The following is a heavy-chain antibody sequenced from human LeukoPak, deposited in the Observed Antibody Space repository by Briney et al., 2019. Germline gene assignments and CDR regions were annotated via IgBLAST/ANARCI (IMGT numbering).Heavy chain of an antibody. CDR3: ARGTLGYCSGGSCPHHDTFDI. D-gene: IGHD2-15*01. CDR2: INPSGGST. Sequence: GASVKVSCKASEYTFTSYYMHWVRRAPGQGLEWMGIINPSGGSTSYAQKFQGRVTVTRDTSTSTVYMELSSLRSEDTAVYYCARGTLGYCSGGSCPHHDTFDIWGQGTMVTASS. V-gene: IGHV1-46*01. CDR1: EYTFTSYY. J-gene: IGHJ3*02.